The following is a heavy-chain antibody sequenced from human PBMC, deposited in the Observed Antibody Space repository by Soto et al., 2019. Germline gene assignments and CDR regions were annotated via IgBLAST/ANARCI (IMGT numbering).Heavy chain of an antibody. Sequence: ASVKVSCKASGYTFTSYGISWVRQAPGQGLEWMGWISAYNGNTNYAQKLQGRVTMTTDTSTSTAYMELRSLRSDDTAVYYCARGVVRGVIITLNDYWGQGTLVTVSS. CDR2: ISAYNGNT. J-gene: IGHJ4*02. CDR3: ARGVVRGVIITLNDY. CDR1: GYTFTSYG. D-gene: IGHD3-10*01. V-gene: IGHV1-18*01.